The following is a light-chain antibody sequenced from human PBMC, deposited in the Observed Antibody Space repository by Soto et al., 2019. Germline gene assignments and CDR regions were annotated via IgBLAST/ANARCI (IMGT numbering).Light chain of an antibody. CDR3: QQYNNWPRT. J-gene: IGKJ5*01. V-gene: IGKV3-15*01. CDR2: GAS. CDR1: QSLSSN. Sequence: EILMTQSPPTLSVSQGERATLSCRASQSLSSNLAWYQQKPGQAPRLLIYGASTRATGIPARFSGSGSGTEFTLTISSLQSEDFAVYYCQQYNNWPRTFGQRTRLAI.